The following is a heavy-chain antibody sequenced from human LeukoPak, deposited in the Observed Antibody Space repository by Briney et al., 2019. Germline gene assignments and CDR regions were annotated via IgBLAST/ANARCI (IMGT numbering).Heavy chain of an antibody. V-gene: IGHV4-39*01. CDR1: GGSISSSSYY. CDR2: IYYSGST. D-gene: IGHD3-3*01. Sequence: SETLSLTCTVSGGSISSSSYYWGWIRQPPGKGLEWIGSIYYSGSTYYNPSLKSRVTISVDTSKNQFSLKLSSVTAADTAVYYCARGITIFGVVTYDAFDIWGQGTMVTVSS. J-gene: IGHJ3*02. CDR3: ARGITIFGVVTYDAFDI.